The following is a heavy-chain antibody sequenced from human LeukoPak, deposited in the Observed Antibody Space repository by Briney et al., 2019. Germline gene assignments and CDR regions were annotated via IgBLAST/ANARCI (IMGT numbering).Heavy chain of an antibody. V-gene: IGHV3-30*04. CDR3: VVLILSSGYYYEGLY. J-gene: IGHJ4*02. CDR1: GFTFSSYA. D-gene: IGHD3-22*01. Sequence: PGGPMRLCCAASGFTFSSYAMHWVRQARGKGLEGVAVISYDGSNKYYADSVKGRFTISRDNSKNTLYLQMNSLRAEDTAVYYCVVLILSSGYYYEGLYWGRGTLVTVSS. CDR2: ISYDGSNK.